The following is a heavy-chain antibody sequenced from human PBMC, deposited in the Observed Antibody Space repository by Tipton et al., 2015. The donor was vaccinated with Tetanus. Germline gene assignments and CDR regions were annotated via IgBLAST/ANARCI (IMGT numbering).Heavy chain of an antibody. Sequence: TLSLTCNVTGALLTTVWYYWSWLRQPPGQDLEWIGYIYQTGTTYYNPSLRSRLTISFKMYKNYFSLKLTSATAADTADYYCVRGRGLCAYRYGFEYWGQGALITVSA. D-gene: IGHD4-17*01. V-gene: IGHV4-30-2*01. CDR3: VRGRGLCAYRYGFEY. CDR2: IYQTGTT. CDR1: GALLTTVWYY. J-gene: IGHJ4*02.